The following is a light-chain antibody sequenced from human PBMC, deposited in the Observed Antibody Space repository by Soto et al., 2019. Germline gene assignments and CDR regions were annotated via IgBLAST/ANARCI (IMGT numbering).Light chain of an antibody. V-gene: IGKV3-20*01. CDR1: QGFNSNY. CDR2: GAS. J-gene: IGKJ2*01. Sequence: EIVLTQSPGTLSLSPGERATLSCRASQGFNSNYFVWYQHNPGQPPRILSYGASTRAAVITDRFSGSGSGTAFTLTISRLEPEDFAVFYCQQADNSLYTFGQGTQLPIK. CDR3: QQADNSLYT.